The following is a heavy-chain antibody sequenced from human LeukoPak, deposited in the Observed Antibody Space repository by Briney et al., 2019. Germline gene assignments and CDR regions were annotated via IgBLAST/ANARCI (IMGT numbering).Heavy chain of an antibody. J-gene: IGHJ4*02. CDR2: IYYSGST. CDR1: GGSISSYY. CDR3: ARATYYYDSSGYYLRYYFDY. D-gene: IGHD3-22*01. V-gene: IGHV4-59*13. Sequence: SETLSLTGTGSGGSISSYYWSWIRQPPGKGLEWIGYIYYSGSTNYNPSLKSRVTISVDTSKNQFSLKLSSVTAADTAVYYCARATYYYDSSGYYLRYYFDYWGQGTLVTVSS.